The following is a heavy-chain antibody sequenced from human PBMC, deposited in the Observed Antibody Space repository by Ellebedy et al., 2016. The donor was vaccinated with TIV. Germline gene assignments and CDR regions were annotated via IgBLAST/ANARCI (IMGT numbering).Heavy chain of an antibody. CDR3: ARGDKYYYDSSGYYYTY. Sequence: ASVKVSCKASGYTFTSDYMYWVRQAPGQGLEWMGIINPSGGSSNYAQKFQGRVTMTRDTSTSTVYMELSSLRSEDTAVYYCARGDKYYYDSSGYYYTYWGQGTLVTVSS. D-gene: IGHD3-22*01. CDR1: GYTFTSDY. CDR2: INPSGGSS. V-gene: IGHV1-46*01. J-gene: IGHJ4*02.